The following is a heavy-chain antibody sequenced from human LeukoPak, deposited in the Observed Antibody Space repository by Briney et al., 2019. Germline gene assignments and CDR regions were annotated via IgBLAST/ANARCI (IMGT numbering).Heavy chain of an antibody. CDR2: IYSGGST. CDR1: GFTVRSNY. J-gene: IGHJ4*02. CDR3: ARDPPYHYDSSGYWVGGFFDY. V-gene: IGHV3-66*01. D-gene: IGHD3-22*01. Sequence: GGSLRLSCAASGFTVRSNYMSWVRQAPGKGLEWVSVIYSGGSTYYADSVKGRFTISRDNSKNTLYLQINSLRAEDTAVYYCARDPPYHYDSSGYWVGGFFDYWGQGTLVTVSS.